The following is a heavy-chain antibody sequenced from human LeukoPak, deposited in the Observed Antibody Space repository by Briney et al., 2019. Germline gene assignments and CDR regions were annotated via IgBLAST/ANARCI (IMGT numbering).Heavy chain of an antibody. Sequence: SGWSLRLSCAASGFTFSSYWMSWVRQAPGKGLEWVANIKQDGSEKYYVDSVKGRFTISRDNAKNSLYLQMNSLRAEDTAVYYCARDFGVFCSGGSCPFDYWGQGTLVTVSS. CDR2: IKQDGSEK. CDR3: ARDFGVFCSGGSCPFDY. V-gene: IGHV3-7*01. J-gene: IGHJ4*02. D-gene: IGHD2-15*01. CDR1: GFTFSSYW.